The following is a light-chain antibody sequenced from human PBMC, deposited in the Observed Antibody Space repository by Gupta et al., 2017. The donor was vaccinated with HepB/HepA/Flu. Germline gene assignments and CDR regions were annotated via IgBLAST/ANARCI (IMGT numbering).Light chain of an antibody. CDR3: QQFENTPCN. Sequence: DIALIPSPALHAVSLGERATINCKSRQSVFYSSNNKNYLAWYQQKPGQPPKLLINWASTRESGVPDRFSGSGSGTDFTLTISRLQAEDVAVYYCQQFENTPCNFGRGTKLEIK. V-gene: IGKV4-1*01. CDR1: QSVFYSSNNKNY. CDR2: WAS. J-gene: IGKJ2*02.